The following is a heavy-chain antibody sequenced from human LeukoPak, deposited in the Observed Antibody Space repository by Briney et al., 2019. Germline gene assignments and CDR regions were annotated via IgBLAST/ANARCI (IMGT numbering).Heavy chain of an antibody. CDR2: IYSGGST. J-gene: IGHJ6*02. V-gene: IGHV3-53*01. CDR3: ARAGMFGEFYYYGMDV. Sequence: GGSLRLSCAASGFTVSNNYMNWVRQAPGKGLEWVSVIYSGGSTYYADSVKGRFTISRDNSKNTLYLQMNSLRAEDTAVYYCARAGMFGEFYYYGMDVWGQGTTVTVSS. D-gene: IGHD3-10*02. CDR1: GFTVSNNY.